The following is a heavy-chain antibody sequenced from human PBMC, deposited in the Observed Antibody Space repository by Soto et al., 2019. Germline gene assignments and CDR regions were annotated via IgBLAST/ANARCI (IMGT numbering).Heavy chain of an antibody. V-gene: IGHV1-69*13. CDR3: ARSVVVAATSYYYGMDV. D-gene: IGHD2-15*01. CDR2: IIPIFGTA. Sequence: ASVKVSCKASGGTFSSYAISWVRQAPGQGLEWMGGIIPIFGTANYAQKFQGRVTITADESTSTAYMELSSLRSEDTAVYYCARSVVVAATSYYYGMDVWGQGTTVTVSS. CDR1: GGTFSSYA. J-gene: IGHJ6*02.